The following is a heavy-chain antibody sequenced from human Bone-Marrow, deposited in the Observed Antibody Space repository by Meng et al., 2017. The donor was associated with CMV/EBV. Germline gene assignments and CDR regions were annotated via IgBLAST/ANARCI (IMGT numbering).Heavy chain of an antibody. Sequence: ASVEVSCKASGYTFTSYDINWVRQATGQGLEWMGWMNPNSGNTGYAQKFQGRVTMTRNTSISTAYMELSSLRSEDTAVYYCARDLSEPGIVGATLGFDPWGQGTLVTVSS. CDR3: ARDLSEPGIVGATLGFDP. CDR1: GYTFTSYD. CDR2: MNPNSGNT. J-gene: IGHJ5*02. V-gene: IGHV1-8*01. D-gene: IGHD1-26*01.